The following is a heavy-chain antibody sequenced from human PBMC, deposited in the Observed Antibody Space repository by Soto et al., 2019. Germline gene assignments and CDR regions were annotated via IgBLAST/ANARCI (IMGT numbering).Heavy chain of an antibody. V-gene: IGHV3-9*01. CDR3: AKGASTRVFALNDY. CDR2: ISWNSGNL. Sequence: EVQLVESGGGLVQPGRSLRLSCAASGFTFDDYAMHWVRQGPGKGLEWVSSISWNSGNLGYADSVKGRFTISRDNAKNSLYLQMNSLRGEDTALYYCAKGASTRVFALNDYWGQGTLVTVSS. D-gene: IGHD4-17*01. J-gene: IGHJ4*02. CDR1: GFTFDDYA.